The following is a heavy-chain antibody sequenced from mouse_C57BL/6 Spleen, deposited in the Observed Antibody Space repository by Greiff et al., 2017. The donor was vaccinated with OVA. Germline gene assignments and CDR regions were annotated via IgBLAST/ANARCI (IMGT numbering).Heavy chain of an antibody. CDR2: IDPSDSYT. CDR3: ARNYDRAY. Sequence: VQLQQPGAELVKPGASVKLSCKASGYTFTSYWMQWVKQRPGKGLEWIGGIDPSDSYTNYNQKFKGKATLTVDTSSSTAYMQLSSLTSEDSAVYYCARNYDRAYWGQGTLVTVSA. V-gene: IGHV1-50*01. CDR1: GYTFTSYW. J-gene: IGHJ3*01. D-gene: IGHD2-4*01.